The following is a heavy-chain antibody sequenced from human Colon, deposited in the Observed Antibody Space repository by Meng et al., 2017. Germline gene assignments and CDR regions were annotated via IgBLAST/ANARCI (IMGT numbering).Heavy chain of an antibody. J-gene: IGHJ6*02. CDR1: EFTFSSYE. Sequence: GGSLRPSCGASEFTFSSYEMNWVRQAPGKGLEGFSYISSSGRIIYYADSVKGRFTISRDNAQNSLYLQMNSLTVEDTAVYYCARDREGPAGIGMDVWGQGTTVTVSS. CDR3: ARDREGPAGIGMDV. D-gene: IGHD2-2*01. V-gene: IGHV3-48*03. CDR2: ISSSGRII.